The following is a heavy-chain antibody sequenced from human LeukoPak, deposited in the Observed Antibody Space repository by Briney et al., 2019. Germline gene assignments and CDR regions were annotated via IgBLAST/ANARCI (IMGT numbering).Heavy chain of an antibody. CDR1: GYTFTDYS. D-gene: IGHD1-26*01. Sequence: ASVKVSCKASGYTFTDYSVHRVRQDPGQGLEWLGWIDPSRGGTTYAQNVQGRVTMTRDTSIRTTYMELSSRRSEDTAVYYCARVGSRLTGATVYYYYGMDVWGQGTTVTVSS. CDR3: ARVGSRLTGATVYYYYGMDV. J-gene: IGHJ6*02. CDR2: IDPSRGGT. V-gene: IGHV1-2*02.